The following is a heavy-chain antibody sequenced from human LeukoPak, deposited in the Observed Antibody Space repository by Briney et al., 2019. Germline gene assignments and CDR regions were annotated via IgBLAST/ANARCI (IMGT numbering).Heavy chain of an antibody. CDR2: IYLGDSDT. Sequence: GESLKISCKGSAYSFTSYWIGWVRQMLGKGLEWMGIIYLGDSDTRYSPSFQGQVTISVDKSISTAYLQWSSLKASDTAMYYCARQSFRGYDFVDYWGQGTLVTVSS. V-gene: IGHV5-51*01. CDR3: ARQSFRGYDFVDY. J-gene: IGHJ4*02. CDR1: AYSFTSYW. D-gene: IGHD5-12*01.